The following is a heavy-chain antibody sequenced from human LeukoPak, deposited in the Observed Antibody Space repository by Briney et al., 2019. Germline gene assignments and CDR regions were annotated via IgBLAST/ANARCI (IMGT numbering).Heavy chain of an antibody. CDR3: TDLDY. CDR1: EFSVGSNY. J-gene: IGHJ4*02. CDR2: IYSGGST. V-gene: IGHV3-66*01. Sequence: PGGSLRLSCAASEFSVGSNYMTWVRQAPGKGLEWVSLIYSGGSTYYADSVKGRFTISRDDSKNTAYLQMNSLKTEDTAVYYCTDLDYWGQGTLVTVSS.